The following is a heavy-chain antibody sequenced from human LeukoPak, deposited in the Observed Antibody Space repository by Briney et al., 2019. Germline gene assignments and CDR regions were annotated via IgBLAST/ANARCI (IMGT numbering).Heavy chain of an antibody. CDR2: ITSSGAYI. Sequence: GGSLRLSCAASGFTSNNYNMNWVRQAPGKALEWVSSITSSGAYIFYADSVKGRFTISRDNAKDSLYLQMNSLGPEDTAVYYCARDPYSGNYGNYYYYYMDVWGKGTTVTVSS. D-gene: IGHD1-26*01. CDR3: ARDPYSGNYGNYYYYYMDV. CDR1: GFTSNNYN. J-gene: IGHJ6*03. V-gene: IGHV3-21*01.